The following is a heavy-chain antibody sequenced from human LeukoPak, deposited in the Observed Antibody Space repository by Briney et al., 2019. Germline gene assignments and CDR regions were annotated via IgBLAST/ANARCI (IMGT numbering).Heavy chain of an antibody. CDR2: TYYSGST. CDR3: ARDANTRGNSFDP. V-gene: IGHV4-59*01. D-gene: IGHD4-23*01. Sequence: SETLSLTCTVSGGSISSYYWSWIRQPPGKGLEWIGYTYYSGSTNYNPSLKSRGTISIDTSKNQFSLKLSSVTAADTAVYYCARDANTRGNSFDPWGQGTLVTASS. CDR1: GGSISSYY. J-gene: IGHJ5*02.